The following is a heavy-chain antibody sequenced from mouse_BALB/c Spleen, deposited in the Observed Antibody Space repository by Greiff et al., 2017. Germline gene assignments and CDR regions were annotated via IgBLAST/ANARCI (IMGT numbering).Heavy chain of an antibody. CDR3: ARGELGLPSYYAMDY. J-gene: IGHJ4*01. D-gene: IGHD3-1*01. CDR2: IDTSDSYT. CDR1: GYTFTDYW. V-gene: IGHV1-69*01. Sequence: VQLQQPGAELVMPGASVKMSCKASGYTFTDYWMHWVKQRPGQGLEWIGAIDTSDSYTSYNQKFKGKATLTVDESSSTAYMQLSSLTSEDSAVYYCARGELGLPSYYAMDYWGQGTSVTVSS.